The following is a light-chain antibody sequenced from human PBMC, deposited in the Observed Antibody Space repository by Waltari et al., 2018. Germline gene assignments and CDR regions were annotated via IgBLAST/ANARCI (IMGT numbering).Light chain of an antibody. CDR1: QSVGKY. CDR3: QHYVRLPAT. V-gene: IGKV3-20*01. CDR2: HTS. Sequence: EIVLTQSPGTLSLSPGERATLSCWASQSVGKYLAWYQQKPGQAPRLLIHHTSNRATGIPDRFSGSGSGTDFSLTISRLEPEDFAVYYCQHYVRLPATFGQGTKVEIK. J-gene: IGKJ1*01.